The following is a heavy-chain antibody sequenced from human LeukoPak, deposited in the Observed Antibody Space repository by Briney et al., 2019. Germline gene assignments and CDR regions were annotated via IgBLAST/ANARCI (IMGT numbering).Heavy chain of an antibody. V-gene: IGHV3-7*03. CDR1: GFTFSDHS. CDR3: ARLLAGLFDY. D-gene: IGHD6-19*01. CDR2: IKRDGSEK. Sequence: GGSLRLSCVASGFTFSDHSMMWVRQAPGKGLEWVANIKRDGSEKNYVDSVRGRFTISRDNSKNTLYLQMNSLRAEDTAVYYCARLLAGLFDYWGQGTLVTVSS. J-gene: IGHJ4*02.